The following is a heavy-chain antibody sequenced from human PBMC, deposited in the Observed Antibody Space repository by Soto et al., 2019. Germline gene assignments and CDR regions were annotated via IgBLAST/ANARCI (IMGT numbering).Heavy chain of an antibody. CDR3: AREYDDFWSGYSLNWFDP. CDR1: GYTFTSYA. D-gene: IGHD3-3*01. CDR2: INAGNGNT. J-gene: IGHJ5*02. Sequence: QVQLVQSGAEEKKPGASVKVSCKASGYTFTSYAMHWVRQAPGQRLEWMGWINAGNGNTKYSQKFQGRVTITRDTSASTAYMELSSLRAEDTAVYYCAREYDDFWSGYSLNWFDPWGQGTLVTVSS. V-gene: IGHV1-3*05.